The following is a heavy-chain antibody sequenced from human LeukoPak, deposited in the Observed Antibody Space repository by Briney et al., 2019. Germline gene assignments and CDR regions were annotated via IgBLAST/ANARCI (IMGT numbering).Heavy chain of an antibody. V-gene: IGHV4-34*01. CDR3: ARGARCSSITCLDY. CDR1: GGSFSGYY. CDR2: INHSGST. D-gene: IGHD2-2*01. J-gene: IGHJ4*02. Sequence: SSETLSLTCAVYGGSFSGYYWSWIGQPPGKGLGWIGEINHSGSTNYSPSLKSRVTISVDTSKYQFSLKLSSVTAADTAVYYCARGARCSSITCLDYWGQGTLVTVSS.